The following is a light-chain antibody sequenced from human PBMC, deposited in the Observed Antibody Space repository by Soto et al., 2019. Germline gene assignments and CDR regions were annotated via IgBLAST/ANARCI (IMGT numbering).Light chain of an antibody. CDR3: QQRSNWHYT. CDR1: QSVSGY. V-gene: IGKV3-11*01. J-gene: IGKJ3*01. CDR2: DAS. Sequence: EIVLTQSPATLSLSPGERATLSCRASQSVSGYLVWYQKKSGQAPRLLIYDASNRATGIPARFSGSGSGTDLTLTISSLDPEDFADYYCQQRSNWHYTFGPGTKVD.